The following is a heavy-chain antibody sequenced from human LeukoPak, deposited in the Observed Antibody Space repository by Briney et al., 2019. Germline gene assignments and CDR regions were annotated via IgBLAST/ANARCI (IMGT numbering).Heavy chain of an antibody. J-gene: IGHJ4*02. Sequence: GESLKISCKGSGYSFTTYWIAWVRQMPGKGLEWMGIIYPGDSDTRDSPSFQGQVTISADKSISTAYLQWSSLKASDTAMFYCARLGITGTTLYYFDYWGQGTLVTVSS. D-gene: IGHD1-20*01. CDR3: ARLGITGTTLYYFDY. V-gene: IGHV5-51*01. CDR2: IYPGDSDT. CDR1: GYSFTTYW.